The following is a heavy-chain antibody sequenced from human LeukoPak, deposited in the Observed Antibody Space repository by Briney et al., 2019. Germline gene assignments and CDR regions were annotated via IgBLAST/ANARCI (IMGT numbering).Heavy chain of an antibody. CDR1: GYTFTSYY. CDR3: ARAVKGRVRGVIQLSYYYYYYMDV. CDR2: INPSGGST. V-gene: IGHV1-46*01. J-gene: IGHJ6*03. Sequence: ASVKVSCKASGYTFTSYYMHWVRQAPGQGLEWMGIINPSGGSTSYAQKFQGRVTMTRNTSISTAYMELSSLRSEDTAVYYCARAVKGRVRGVIQLSYYYYYYMDVWGKGTTVTISS. D-gene: IGHD3-10*01.